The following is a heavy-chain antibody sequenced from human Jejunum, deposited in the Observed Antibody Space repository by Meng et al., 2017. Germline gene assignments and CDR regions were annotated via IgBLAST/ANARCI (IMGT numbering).Heavy chain of an antibody. CDR2: ISDGGSRT. Sequence: VQLLESGGDLVKPGGSLRLDCAASGFIFNDAWMSWVRQAPGKGLEWVSAISDGGSRTYHADSVKGRFTISRDNSKNTLYLQMNSLRAEDTAIYYCAKEIASRRPFDYWGQGTLVTVSS. J-gene: IGHJ4*02. CDR1: GFIFNDAW. CDR3: AKEIASRRPFDY. D-gene: IGHD6-6*01. V-gene: IGHV3-23*01.